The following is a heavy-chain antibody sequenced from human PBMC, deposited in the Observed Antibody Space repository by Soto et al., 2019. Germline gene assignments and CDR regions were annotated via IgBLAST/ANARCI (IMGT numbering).Heavy chain of an antibody. V-gene: IGHV3-30*04. CDR1: GFTFSSYA. D-gene: IGHD1-1*01. J-gene: IGHJ4*02. CDR2: IAYDGRNK. CDR3: ARELERVFDY. Sequence: QVQLVESGGGVVQPGRSLRLSCAASGFTFSSYAMHWVRQAPGKGLEWVAVIAYDGRNKDYADSVKGRFTISRDHSKNTLYLQMHSLRIEDTAVYYCARELERVFDYWGQGTLVTVSS.